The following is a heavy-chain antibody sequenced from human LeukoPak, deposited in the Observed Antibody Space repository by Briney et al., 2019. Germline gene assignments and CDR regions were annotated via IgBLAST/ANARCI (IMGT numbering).Heavy chain of an antibody. CDR3: ARGRYGIAAAGPVDY. J-gene: IGHJ4*02. CDR1: GYTFTSYY. Sequence: ASVKVSCKASGYTFTSYYMHWVRQAPGQRLEWMGGIIPIFGTANYAQKFQGRVTITTDESTSTAYMELSSLRSEDTAVYYCARGRYGIAAAGPVDYWGQGTLVTVSS. D-gene: IGHD6-13*01. CDR2: IIPIFGTA. V-gene: IGHV1-69*05.